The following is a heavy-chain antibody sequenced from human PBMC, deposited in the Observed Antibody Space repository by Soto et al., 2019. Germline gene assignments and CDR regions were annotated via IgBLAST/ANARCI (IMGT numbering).Heavy chain of an antibody. V-gene: IGHV4-39*01. CDR1: GGSISSSSYY. J-gene: IGHJ4*02. Sequence: SETLSLTCTVSGGSISSSSYYWGWICQPPGKGLEWIGSIYYSGSTYYNPSLKSRVTISVDTSKNQFSLKLSSVTAADTAVYYCARRPHDFHPNRLDYWGQGTLVTVSS. CDR2: IYYSGST. D-gene: IGHD3-3*01. CDR3: ARRPHDFHPNRLDY.